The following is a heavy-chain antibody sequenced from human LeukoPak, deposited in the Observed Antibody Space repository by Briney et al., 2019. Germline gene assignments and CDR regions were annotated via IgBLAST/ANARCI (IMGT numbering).Heavy chain of an antibody. V-gene: IGHV3-21*01. CDR1: GFTFSTYS. Sequence: GGSLRLSCAASGFTFSTYSMNWVRQAPGKGLEWVSSISGTSSYIYYADSVKGRFTISRDNAKNSLSLQMNSLRAEDTAVYYCAISGYYRCFDYWGQGTLVTVSS. CDR3: AISGYYRCFDY. D-gene: IGHD3-22*01. CDR2: ISGTSSYI. J-gene: IGHJ4*02.